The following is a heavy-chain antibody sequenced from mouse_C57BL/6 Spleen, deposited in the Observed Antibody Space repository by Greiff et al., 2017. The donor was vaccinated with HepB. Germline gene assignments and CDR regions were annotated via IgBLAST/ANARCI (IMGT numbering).Heavy chain of an antibody. V-gene: IGHV5-17*01. D-gene: IGHD2-4*01. CDR2: ISSGSSTI. Sequence: EVKLMESGGGLVKPGGSLKLSCAASGFTFSDYGMHWVRQAPEKGLEWVAYISSGSSTIYYADTVKGRFTISRDNAKNTLFLQMTSLRSEDTAMYYCARGGLRQFAYWGQGTLVTVSA. CDR3: ARGGLRQFAY. J-gene: IGHJ3*01. CDR1: GFTFSDYG.